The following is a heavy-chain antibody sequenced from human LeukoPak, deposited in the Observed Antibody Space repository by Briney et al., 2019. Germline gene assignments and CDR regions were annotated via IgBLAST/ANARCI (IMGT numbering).Heavy chain of an antibody. CDR1: GGTFSSYA. V-gene: IGHV1-69*13. CDR3: ARDPPGDYYYGMDV. D-gene: IGHD3-10*01. J-gene: IGHJ6*02. Sequence: ASVKVSCKASGGTFSSYAISWVRQAPGQGLEWMGGIIPIFGTANYAQKFQGRVTITADESTSTAYMELSSLRSGDTAVYYCARDPPGDYYYGMDVWGQGTTVTVSS. CDR2: IIPIFGTA.